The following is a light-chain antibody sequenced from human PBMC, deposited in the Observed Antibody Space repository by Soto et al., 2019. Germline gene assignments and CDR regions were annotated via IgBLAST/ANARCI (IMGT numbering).Light chain of an antibody. Sequence: DIQMTQSPSTLSASVGDRVTITCRASQSISSWLAWYQQKPGKAPKLLIYDASSLESGVPSRFSGSGSGTEFTLTSSSLQPDDFATYYCQQYTSYLYTFGQGTKLEIK. J-gene: IGKJ2*01. V-gene: IGKV1-5*01. CDR1: QSISSW. CDR3: QQYTSYLYT. CDR2: DAS.